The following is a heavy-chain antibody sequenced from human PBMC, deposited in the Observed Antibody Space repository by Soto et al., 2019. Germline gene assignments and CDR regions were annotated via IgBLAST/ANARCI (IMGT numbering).Heavy chain of an antibody. CDR1: EFTFSSSA. CDR3: AKDFYGDYPDYFGS. V-gene: IGHV3-23*01. CDR2: IRGSVGST. J-gene: IGHJ4*02. D-gene: IGHD4-17*01. Sequence: EVQLSESGGGLVQPGGSLRLSCAASEFTFSSSAMGWVRQAPGKGLEWVSGIRGSVGSTYYADSVEGRFTISRDNSKNTLYLQMNSLRAEDTAVYYCAKDFYGDYPDYFGSWGQGTRVTVSS.